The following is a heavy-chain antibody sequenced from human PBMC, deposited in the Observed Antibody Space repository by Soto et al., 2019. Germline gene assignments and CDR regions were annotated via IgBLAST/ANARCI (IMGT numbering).Heavy chain of an antibody. V-gene: IGHV1-46*03. D-gene: IGHD6-19*01. Sequence: ASVKVSCKASGYTFTNYYIHWVRQAPGHGLDWIGMINPSGGSTTYAQKFQGRVTMTRDTSTSTVYMELSSLRSEDTAVYYCARVEQWLPGGYYFDYWGQGTLVTVSS. CDR3: ARVEQWLPGGYYFDY. J-gene: IGHJ4*02. CDR2: INPSGGST. CDR1: GYTFTNYY.